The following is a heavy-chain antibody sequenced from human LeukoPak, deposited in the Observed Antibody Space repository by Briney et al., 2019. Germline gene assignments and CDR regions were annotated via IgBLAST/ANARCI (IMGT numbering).Heavy chain of an antibody. CDR3: AAGRVAYCGGDCPTAFDY. V-gene: IGHV3-30*03. J-gene: IGHJ4*02. CDR1: GFTFSNYG. CDR2: ISYDGRKK. Sequence: GGSLRLSCEASGFTFSNYGMHWVRQAPGKGPEWVAVISYDGRKKYYADSVKGRFTISRDNPKNAVYLQMNSLRAEDTAVYYCAAGRVAYCGGDCPTAFDYWGQGTLVTVSS. D-gene: IGHD2-21*02.